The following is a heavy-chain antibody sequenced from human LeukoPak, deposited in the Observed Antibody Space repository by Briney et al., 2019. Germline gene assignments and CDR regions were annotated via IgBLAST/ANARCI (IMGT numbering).Heavy chain of an antibody. V-gene: IGHV1-69*13. Sequence: SVKVSCKASGGTFNSYAINWVRQAPGQGLEWMGGSIPMFGTTNFAPEFQGRVTITADGFTSTAYMELTSLKSEDTAVYYCARGTTVTTAVLVPNDAFDIWGQGTMVTVSS. CDR2: SIPMFGTT. J-gene: IGHJ3*02. CDR1: GGTFNSYA. CDR3: ARGTTVTTAVLVPNDAFDI. D-gene: IGHD4-17*01.